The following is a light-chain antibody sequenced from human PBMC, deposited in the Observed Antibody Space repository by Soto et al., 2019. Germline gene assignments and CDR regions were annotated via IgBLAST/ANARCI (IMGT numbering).Light chain of an antibody. Sequence: DIQMTQSPSTLSASVGDRVTITCRASQSISSWLAWYQQRPGKAPKLLIYKASTVESGVPSRFSGRRSGSEFTLTISSLHPDDFAIYYCQQYKNHSGYTFCQGTKLEI. CDR1: QSISSW. V-gene: IGKV1-5*03. CDR2: KAS. CDR3: QQYKNHSGYT. J-gene: IGKJ2*01.